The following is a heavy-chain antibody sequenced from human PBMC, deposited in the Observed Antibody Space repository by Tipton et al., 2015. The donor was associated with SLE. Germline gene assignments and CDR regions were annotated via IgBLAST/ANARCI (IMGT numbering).Heavy chain of an antibody. D-gene: IGHD3-22*01. V-gene: IGHV3-30*02. CDR1: GFTFSDYA. J-gene: IGHJ4*02. CDR3: AKDLGHYYDSSGFDN. CDR2: IRYDASHA. Sequence: SLRLSCAASGFTFSDYAMHWVRQTPGRGLEWVAFIRYDASHAFYADSLRGRFTVSRDNSKNTFDLQMNSLRPEDTALYYCAKDLGHYYDSSGFDNWGQVSLVTVSS.